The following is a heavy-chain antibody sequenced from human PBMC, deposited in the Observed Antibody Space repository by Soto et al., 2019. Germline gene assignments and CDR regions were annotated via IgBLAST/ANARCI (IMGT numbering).Heavy chain of an antibody. V-gene: IGHV3-23*01. CDR1: GFTFAGYA. D-gene: IGHD3-3*01. CDR2: ISGGGGST. Sequence: EVQLWESGGGFVQPGGSRRFSCAATGFTFAGYARPGVRQLPGKGLDWLSAISGGGGSTYYSDSVRGRFYISRDVSGNMIYLQLNRLTAGDTATYYCAKTQTFNGYYGGFDAWGQGTRVTVSS. CDR3: AKTQTFNGYYGGFDA. J-gene: IGHJ5*02.